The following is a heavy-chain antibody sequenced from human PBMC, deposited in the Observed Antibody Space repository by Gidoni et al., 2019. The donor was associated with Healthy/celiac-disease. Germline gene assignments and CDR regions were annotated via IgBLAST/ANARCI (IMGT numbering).Heavy chain of an antibody. Sequence: QVQLVESGGGVGQPGRSLRLSCAASGTTFSSYAMHWVRHAPGKGMEWVVGISYDGSNQYYADSVKGRFTISRDNAKNTLYLQMNSLRAEDTAVYYCARVNTYYYDSRGYYFDYWGQGTLVTVSS. CDR3: ARVNTYYYDSRGYYFDY. CDR1: GTTFSSYA. D-gene: IGHD3-22*01. V-gene: IGHV3-30-3*01. CDR2: ISYDGSNQ. J-gene: IGHJ4*02.